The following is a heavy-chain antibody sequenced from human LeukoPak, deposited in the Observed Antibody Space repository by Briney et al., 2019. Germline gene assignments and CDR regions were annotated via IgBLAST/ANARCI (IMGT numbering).Heavy chain of an antibody. CDR2: INHSGST. V-gene: IGHV4-34*01. Sequence: SETLSLTCAVYGGSFSGYYWSWIRQPPGKGLEWIGEINHSGSTNYNPSLKSRVTISVDTSKNQFSLKLSSVTAADTAVYYCARSYQLLMYNWFDPWGQGTLVTVSS. CDR3: ARSYQLLMYNWFDP. D-gene: IGHD2-2*01. CDR1: GGSFSGYY. J-gene: IGHJ5*02.